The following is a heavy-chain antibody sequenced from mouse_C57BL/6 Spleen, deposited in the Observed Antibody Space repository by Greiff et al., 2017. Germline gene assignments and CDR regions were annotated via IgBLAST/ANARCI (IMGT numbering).Heavy chain of an antibody. CDR1: GYTFTSYW. CDR3: ARGGNYGNYLFAY. Sequence: VQLQQPGAELVRPGSSVKLSCKASGYTFTSYWMDWVKQRPGQGLEWIGNIYPSDSETHYNQKFKDKATLTVDKSSSTAYMQLSSLTSEDSAVYYCARGGNYGNYLFAYWGQGTLVTVSA. V-gene: IGHV1-61*01. J-gene: IGHJ3*01. CDR2: IYPSDSET. D-gene: IGHD2-1*01.